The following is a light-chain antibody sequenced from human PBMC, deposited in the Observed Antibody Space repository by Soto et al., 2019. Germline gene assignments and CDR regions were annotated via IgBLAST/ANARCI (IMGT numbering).Light chain of an antibody. CDR1: QSVSSN. Sequence: EIVMTQSPATLSVSPGERATLSCRASQSVSSNLAWYQQKPGQAPRLLIYGASTRATGIPARFSGSGSGTEFTLTISSLQPENFAFYYCKQNNNWTFGQGTKVKIK. V-gene: IGKV3-15*01. J-gene: IGKJ1*01. CDR3: KQNNNWT. CDR2: GAS.